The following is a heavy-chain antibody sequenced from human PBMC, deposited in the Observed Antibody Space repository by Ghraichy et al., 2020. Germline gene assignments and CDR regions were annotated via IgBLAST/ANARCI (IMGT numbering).Heavy chain of an antibody. CDR1: GFTFSSYS. D-gene: IGHD1-26*01. J-gene: IGHJ4*02. Sequence: GGSLRLSCAASGFTFSSYSMNWVRQAPGKGLEWVSSISSSSSYIYYADSVKGRFTISRDNAKNSLYLQMNSLRAEETAVYYCARWVGATRWGYFDYWGQGTLVTVSS. CDR2: ISSSSSYI. V-gene: IGHV3-21*01. CDR3: ARWVGATRWGYFDY.